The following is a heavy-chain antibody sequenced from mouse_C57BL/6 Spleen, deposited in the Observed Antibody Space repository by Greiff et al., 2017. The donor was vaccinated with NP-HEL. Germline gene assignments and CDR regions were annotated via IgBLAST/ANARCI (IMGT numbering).Heavy chain of an antibody. CDR2: INPSSGYT. CDR1: GYTFTSYW. CDR3: ANLLTKGDY. V-gene: IGHV1-7*01. D-gene: IGHD2-1*01. J-gene: IGHJ4*01. Sequence: VQLLESGAELAKPGASVKLSCKASGYTFTSYWMHWVKQRPGQGLEWIGYINPSSGYTKYNQKFKAKATLTADKSSSTAYMQLSSPTYADSAVYYFANLLTKGDYWGQGTSVTVSS.